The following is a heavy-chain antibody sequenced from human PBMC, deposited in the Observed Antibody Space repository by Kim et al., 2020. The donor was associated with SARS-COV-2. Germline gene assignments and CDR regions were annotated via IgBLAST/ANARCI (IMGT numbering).Heavy chain of an antibody. V-gene: IGHV3-33*01. Sequence: DGSKNYFADSGKGRFTISRDNSKHTGYLQMDSLRAEDTAVYYCARGPFDYWGQGTLVTVSS. J-gene: IGHJ4*02. CDR2: DGSKN. CDR3: ARGPFDY.